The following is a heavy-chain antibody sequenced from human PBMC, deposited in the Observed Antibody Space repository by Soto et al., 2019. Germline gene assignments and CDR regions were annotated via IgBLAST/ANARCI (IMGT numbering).Heavy chain of an antibody. Sequence: VESGGVLVQPGASLRLSCAASGFTFDSHWMHWVRQAPGAGLVWVSRIKTDGSAAAYADSVKGRFTISRDNTKNTLYLQMNSLRAEDTAVYFCVRESGVAADCWGQGTLVTVS. D-gene: IGHD6-19*01. CDR3: VRESGVAADC. V-gene: IGHV3-74*01. J-gene: IGHJ4*02. CDR2: IKTDGSAA. CDR1: GFTFDSHW.